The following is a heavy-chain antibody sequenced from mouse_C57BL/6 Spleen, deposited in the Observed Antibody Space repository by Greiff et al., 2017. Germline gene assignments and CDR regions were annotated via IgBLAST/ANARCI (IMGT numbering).Heavy chain of an antibody. CDR3: ARCLDYYSYAMDY. V-gene: IGHV1-78*01. CDR1: GYTFTDHT. J-gene: IGHJ4*01. D-gene: IGHD1-1*01. CDR2: IYPRDGST. Sequence: VQLQQSDAELVKPGASVKISCKVSGYTFTDHTIHWMKQRPEQGLEWIGYIYPRDGSTKSNEKFKGKATLTADTSSSTAYMQLNSRTSEDSAVYSCARCLDYYSYAMDYWGQGTSVTVSS.